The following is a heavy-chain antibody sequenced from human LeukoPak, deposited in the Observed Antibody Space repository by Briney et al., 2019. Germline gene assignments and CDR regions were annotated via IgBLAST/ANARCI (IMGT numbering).Heavy chain of an antibody. D-gene: IGHD2-21*02. CDR1: GYSFDTYW. Sequence: GESLKISCRGSGYSFDTYWIGWVRQMPGQGLEWMGIIYPGASDTKYSPSFQGQVTISSDRSITTAYLQWSSLKASDTAIYYCATPYRGGVCHAWGQGTLVTVSS. J-gene: IGHJ5*02. CDR2: IYPGASDT. V-gene: IGHV5-51*01. CDR3: ATPYRGGVCHA.